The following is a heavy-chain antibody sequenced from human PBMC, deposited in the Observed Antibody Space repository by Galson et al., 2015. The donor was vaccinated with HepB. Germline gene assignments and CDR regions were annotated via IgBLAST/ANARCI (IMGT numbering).Heavy chain of an antibody. D-gene: IGHD1/OR15-1a*01. CDR3: ARHAIENWNSYYYYYMDV. V-gene: IGHV5-10-1*01. Sequence: SGAEVKKPGESLRISCKGSGYSFTSYWISWVRQMPGKGLEWMGRIDPSDSYTNYSPSFQGHVTISADKSISTAYLQWSSLKASDTAMYYCARHAIENWNSYYYYYMDVWGKGTTVTVSS. CDR1: GYSFTSYW. CDR2: IDPSDSYT. J-gene: IGHJ6*03.